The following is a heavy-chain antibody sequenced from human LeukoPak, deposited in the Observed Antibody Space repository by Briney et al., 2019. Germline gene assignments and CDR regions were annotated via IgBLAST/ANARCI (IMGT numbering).Heavy chain of an antibody. D-gene: IGHD2-2*01. CDR1: GFTFSSYA. Sequence: GGSLRLSCAASGFTFSSYAMSWVRQAPGKGLEWVSAMSGSGGSTLYAEAGKSRFTIYRDNAKNTLYLQMNRLRAEDTAVYYCAKDRIRGCSSTSCYPGGFDYWGQGTLVTVSS. CDR2: MSGSGGST. CDR3: AKDRIRGCSSTSCYPGGFDY. J-gene: IGHJ4*02. V-gene: IGHV3-23*01.